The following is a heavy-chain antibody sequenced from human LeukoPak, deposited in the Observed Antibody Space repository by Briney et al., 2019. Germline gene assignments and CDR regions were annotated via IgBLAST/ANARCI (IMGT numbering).Heavy chain of an antibody. J-gene: IGHJ4*02. Sequence: GGSLRLSCAASGFTFSSYAMSWVRQAPGKGLEWVSAISGSGGSTYYADSVKGRFTITRDNSKNTLYLQMNSLRAEDTAVYYCAKELTILYSGSYYDYWGQGTLVTVSS. CDR3: AKELTILYSGSYYDY. CDR1: GFTFSSYA. D-gene: IGHD1-26*01. V-gene: IGHV3-23*01. CDR2: ISGSGGST.